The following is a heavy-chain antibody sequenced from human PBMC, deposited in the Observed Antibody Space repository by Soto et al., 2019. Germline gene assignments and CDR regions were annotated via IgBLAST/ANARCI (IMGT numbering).Heavy chain of an antibody. CDR3: ARDGYDSSGDSEYFQY. Sequence: PGGSLRLSCAASGFTFSTYEMNWVRQAPGKGLEWISYISSSGSSIYYADSVKGRFTISRDNAWKSLHLQMNSLRVEDTAVYYCARDGYDSSGDSEYFQYWGQGTLVTVSS. CDR1: GFTFSTYE. D-gene: IGHD3-22*01. V-gene: IGHV3-48*03. CDR2: ISSSGSSI. J-gene: IGHJ1*01.